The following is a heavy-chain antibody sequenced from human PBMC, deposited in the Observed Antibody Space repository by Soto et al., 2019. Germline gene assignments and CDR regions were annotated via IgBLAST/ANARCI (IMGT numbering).Heavy chain of an antibody. CDR3: GRVRTRDYWSGYSPVDI. CDR1: GFTFSSYG. J-gene: IGHJ3*02. Sequence: LRLSCAASGFTFSSYGMHWVRQAPGKGLEWVAVISYDGSNKYYADSVKGRFTISRDNSKNTLYLQMNSLRSEDTAVYYCGRVRTRDYWSGYSPVDIWGQGTMVTVSS. CDR2: ISYDGSNK. V-gene: IGHV3-30*03. D-gene: IGHD3-3*01.